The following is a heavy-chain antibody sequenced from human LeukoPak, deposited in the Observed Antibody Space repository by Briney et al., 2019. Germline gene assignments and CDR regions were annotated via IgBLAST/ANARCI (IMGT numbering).Heavy chain of an antibody. CDR1: GFTFSDYY. J-gene: IGHJ5*02. CDR2: INSSSIYT. V-gene: IGHV3-11*06. D-gene: IGHD2-2*01. Sequence: GGSLRLSCAASGFTFSDYYMSWIRQAPGKGLEWVSYINSSSIYTNYADSVKGRFTISRDNAKNSLYLQMNSLRAEDTAVYYCARELVPAAMRGGRSNWFDPWGQGTLVTVSS. CDR3: ARELVPAAMRGGRSNWFDP.